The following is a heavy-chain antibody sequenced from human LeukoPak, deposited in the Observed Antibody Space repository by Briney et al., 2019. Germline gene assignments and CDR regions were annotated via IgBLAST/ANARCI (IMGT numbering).Heavy chain of an antibody. Sequence: PGGSLRLSCAASGFTISGSAMHWVRQAPGKGLQWVGRIRSKANSYATAYAASVKGRFTISRDDSKNMAYLQMNSLKIEDTAVYFCTSSSRDVSSSWFGVWFDPWGQGTLVTVSS. D-gene: IGHD6-13*01. CDR1: GFTISGSA. V-gene: IGHV3-73*01. J-gene: IGHJ5*02. CDR2: IRSKANSYAT. CDR3: TSSSRDVSSSWFGVWFDP.